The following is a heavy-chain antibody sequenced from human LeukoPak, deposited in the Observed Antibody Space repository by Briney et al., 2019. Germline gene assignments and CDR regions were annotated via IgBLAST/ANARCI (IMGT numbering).Heavy chain of an antibody. J-gene: IGHJ4*02. D-gene: IGHD2-8*01. Sequence: KPSETLSLTCAVYGGSCSGYYWSWIRQPPGKGLEWIGEINHSGSTNYNPSLKSRVTISVDTSKNQFSLKLSSVTAADTAVYYCARGPPMGDYWGQGTLVTVSS. CDR1: GGSCSGYY. CDR2: INHSGST. V-gene: IGHV4-34*01. CDR3: ARGPPMGDY.